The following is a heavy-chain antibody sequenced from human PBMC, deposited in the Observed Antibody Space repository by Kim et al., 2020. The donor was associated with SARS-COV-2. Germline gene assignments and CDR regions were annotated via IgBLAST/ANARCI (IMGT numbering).Heavy chain of an antibody. CDR2: IYYSGST. D-gene: IGHD6-13*01. CDR3: ARLGGIAGKVDY. J-gene: IGHJ4*02. Sequence: SETLSLTCTVSGGSISSSSYYWGWIRQPPGKGLEWIGSIYYSGSTYYNPSLKSRVTISVDTSKNQFSLKLSSVTAADTAVYYCARLGGIAGKVDYWDQGTLETDSS. CDR1: GGSISSSSYY. V-gene: IGHV4-39*01.